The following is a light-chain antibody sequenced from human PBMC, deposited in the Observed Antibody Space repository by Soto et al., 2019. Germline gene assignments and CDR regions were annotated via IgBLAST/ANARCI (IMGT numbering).Light chain of an antibody. CDR1: QSLLPSNGYNY. V-gene: IGKV2-28*01. J-gene: IGKJ4*01. CDR3: MQAVQIPLT. Sequence: DIVMTQSPLSLPVTPGEPASISCRSSQSLLPSNGYNYLDWYLQKPGQSPQLLIHLGSNRAAGVPDRISGSGSGTDFILKINKVEAEDVGVYYGMQAVQIPLTFGGGTNVEIK. CDR2: LGS.